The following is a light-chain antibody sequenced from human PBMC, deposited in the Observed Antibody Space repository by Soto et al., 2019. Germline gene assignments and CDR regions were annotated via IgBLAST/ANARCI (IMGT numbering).Light chain of an antibody. CDR2: RNN. CDR3: AAWDDSLSGWV. CDR1: SSNIGSNY. V-gene: IGLV1-47*01. Sequence: QSVLTQPPSASGTPGQRVTISCSGSSSNIGSNYVFWYQQLPGTAPKVLIYRNNQRPSEVPDRFSGSKSGTSASLAISGLRSEDEADYYCAAWDDSLSGWVFGGGTKLTVL. J-gene: IGLJ3*02.